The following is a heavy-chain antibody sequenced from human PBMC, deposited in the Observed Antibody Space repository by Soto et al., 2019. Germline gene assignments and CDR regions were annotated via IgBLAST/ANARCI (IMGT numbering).Heavy chain of an antibody. CDR2: LTPIFDAP. Sequence: HVQLVQSGAAVKKPGSSVKVSCKSSGGPFSGRTMNWVRQAPGQGLEWMGGLTPIFDAPIYAQNFRGRVTITADEPARTAYMELSSLTSEDTAVYYCARDRREVVGKDAFDLWGQGTMVTVSS. V-gene: IGHV1-69*12. J-gene: IGHJ3*01. CDR3: ARDRREVVGKDAFDL. CDR1: GGPFSGRT. D-gene: IGHD2-15*01.